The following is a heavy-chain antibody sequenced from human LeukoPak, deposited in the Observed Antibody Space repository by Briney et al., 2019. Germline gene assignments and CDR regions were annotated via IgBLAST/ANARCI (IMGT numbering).Heavy chain of an antibody. CDR2: ISSSGGAI. Sequence: GGSLRLSCAASGFTFCDYYMSWIRQAPGKGLEWISYISSSGGAIYYADSVKGRFTISRDNAKNSLYLQMNSLRAEDMAVYYCARGYCSGGSCYIFDYWGQGTLVTVSS. CDR3: ARGYCSGGSCYIFDY. V-gene: IGHV3-11*04. CDR1: GFTFCDYY. J-gene: IGHJ4*02. D-gene: IGHD2-15*01.